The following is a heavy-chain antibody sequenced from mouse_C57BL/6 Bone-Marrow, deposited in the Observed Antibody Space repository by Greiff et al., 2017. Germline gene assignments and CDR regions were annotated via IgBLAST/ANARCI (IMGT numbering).Heavy chain of an antibody. CDR1: GYTFTSYW. V-gene: IGHV1-50*01. CDR2: IDPSDSYT. Sequence: VQLQQPGAELVKPGASVKLSCKASGYTFTSYWMQWVKQRPGQGLEWIGEIDPSDSYTNYNQQFKGKAPLTVDTSSSTAYMQLSSLTSEDSAVYYCAREGAWTTVVFDYWGQGTTLTVSS. J-gene: IGHJ2*01. CDR3: AREGAWTTVVFDY. D-gene: IGHD1-1*01.